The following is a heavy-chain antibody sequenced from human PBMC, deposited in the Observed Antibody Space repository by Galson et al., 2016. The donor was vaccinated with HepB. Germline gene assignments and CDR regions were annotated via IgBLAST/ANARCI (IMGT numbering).Heavy chain of an antibody. J-gene: IGHJ4*02. CDR2: IKTDGSIT. Sequence: SLRLSCAASGFTFSNYWMYWVRQAPGKGLVWVSRIKTDGSITGHAASVKGRFTISRANGKKTMYLKMNSLRAEDTALYYCARGRRGAISDFFDSWGQGTLVTVSS. CDR3: ARGRRGAISDFFDS. CDR1: GFTFSNYW. D-gene: IGHD3-10*01. V-gene: IGHV3-74*01.